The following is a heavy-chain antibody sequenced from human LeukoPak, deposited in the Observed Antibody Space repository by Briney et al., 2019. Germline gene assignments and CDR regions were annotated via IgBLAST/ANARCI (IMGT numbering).Heavy chain of an antibody. V-gene: IGHV4-59*01. D-gene: IGHD6-13*01. CDR1: GGSFSGYY. J-gene: IGHJ5*02. Sequence: PSETLSLTCDVYGGSFSGYYWSWIRQPPGKGLEWIGYIYYSGSTNYNPSLKSRVTISVDTSKNQFPLKLSSVTAADTAVYYCARGCSAGTPHNWFDPWGQGTLVTVSS. CDR3: ARGCSAGTPHNWFDP. CDR2: IYYSGST.